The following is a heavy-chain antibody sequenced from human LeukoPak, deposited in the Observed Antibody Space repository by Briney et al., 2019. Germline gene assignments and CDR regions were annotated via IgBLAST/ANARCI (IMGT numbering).Heavy chain of an antibody. CDR3: ARGLGDSSHRKYDY. CDR1: GGSISSGDYY. Sequence: PSETLSLTCTVSGGSISSGDYYWSWIRQPPGKGLEWIGEINHSGSTNYNPSLKSRVTISVDTSKNQFSLKLSSVTAADTAVYYCARGLGDSSHRKYDYWGQGTLVAVSS. V-gene: IGHV4-39*07. CDR2: INHSGST. D-gene: IGHD3-22*01. J-gene: IGHJ4*02.